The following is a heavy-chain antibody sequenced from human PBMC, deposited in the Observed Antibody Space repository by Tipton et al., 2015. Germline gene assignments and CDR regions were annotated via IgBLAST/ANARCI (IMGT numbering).Heavy chain of an antibody. J-gene: IGHJ4*02. V-gene: IGHV4-59*12. D-gene: IGHD3-16*01. CDR1: GGSISSYY. CDR3: ARIRGRYVMDY. Sequence: GLVKPSETLSLTCTVSGGSISSYYWSWIRQSPGKGLEWIGYISYSGTTNFNPSLKSRVTISVDTSKNQFFLNLSSVTAADTAVYYCARIRGRYVMDYWGQGTPVTVSS. CDR2: ISYSGTT.